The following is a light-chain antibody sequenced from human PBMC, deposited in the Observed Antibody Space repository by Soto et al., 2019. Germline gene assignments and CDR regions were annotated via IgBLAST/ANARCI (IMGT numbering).Light chain of an antibody. CDR1: SSDVGGYNY. CDR3: SSYTSSSTQV. CDR2: DVS. J-gene: IGLJ1*01. Sequence: QSVLTQPASVPGSPGQSITISCTGTSSDVGGYNYVSWYQQHPGKAPKLVIYDVSNRPSGVSNRFSGSKSGNTASLTISGLQAEDEADYYCSSYTSSSTQVFGTGTKATVL. V-gene: IGLV2-14*01.